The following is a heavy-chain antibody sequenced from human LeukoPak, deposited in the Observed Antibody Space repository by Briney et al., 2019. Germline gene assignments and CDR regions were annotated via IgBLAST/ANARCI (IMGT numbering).Heavy chain of an antibody. J-gene: IGHJ6*04. CDR1: GFTFSTFA. D-gene: IGHD3-10*02. Sequence: GGSLRLSCAASGFTFSTFAMIWVRQAPGKGLEWVSYISSSGSTIYYAGSVKGRFTISRDNAKNSLYLQMNSLRAEDTAVYYCAELGITMIGGVWGKGTTVTISS. CDR2: ISSSGSTI. CDR3: AELGITMIGGV. V-gene: IGHV3-48*03.